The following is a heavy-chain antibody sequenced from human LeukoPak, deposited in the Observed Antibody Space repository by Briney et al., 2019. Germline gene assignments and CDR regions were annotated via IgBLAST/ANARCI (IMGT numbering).Heavy chain of an antibody. CDR3: ARSNGYFDY. V-gene: IGHV3-30*04. D-gene: IGHD2-8*01. Sequence: GGSLRLSCAASGFAFGRYTMHWVRQAPGKGLEWVAVTSYDGRNRYYADSVKGRFTISRDNSNNTLYLQMNSLRTEDTAMYYCARSNGYFDYWGQGTLVTVSS. CDR2: TSYDGRNR. CDR1: GFAFGRYT. J-gene: IGHJ4*02.